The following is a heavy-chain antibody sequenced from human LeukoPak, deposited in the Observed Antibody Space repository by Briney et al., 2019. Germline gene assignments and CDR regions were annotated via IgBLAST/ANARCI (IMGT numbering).Heavy chain of an antibody. CDR3: ARDAQRGFDYSNSLKY. CDR2: IWSDGTNR. J-gene: IGHJ4*01. D-gene: IGHD4-11*01. Sequence: PGGSLRLSCAASGFIFSHHGMHWVRQAPGQGLEWVAVIWSDGTNRFYADSVKGRFTISRDNSQNTVFLQMDSLGVKDTAIYYCARDAQRGFDYSNSLKYWGHGTLVTVSS. V-gene: IGHV3-33*01. CDR1: GFIFSHHG.